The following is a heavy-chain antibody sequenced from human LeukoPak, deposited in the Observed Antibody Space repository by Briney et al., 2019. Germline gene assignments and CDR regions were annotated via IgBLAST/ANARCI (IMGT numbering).Heavy chain of an antibody. D-gene: IGHD3-9*01. CDR3: ARDPRLVMDAFDI. CDR1: GYSISSGYY. V-gene: IGHV4-38-2*02. CDR2: IYHSGST. J-gene: IGHJ3*02. Sequence: SETLSLTCAVSGYSISSGYYWGWIRQPPGKGLEWIGSIYHSGSTYYNPSLKSRVTISVDTSKNQFSLKLSSVTAADTAVYYCARDPRLVMDAFDIWGQGTMVTVSS.